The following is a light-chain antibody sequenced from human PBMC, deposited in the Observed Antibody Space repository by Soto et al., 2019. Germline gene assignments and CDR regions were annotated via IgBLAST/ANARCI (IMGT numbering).Light chain of an antibody. CDR3: QQSYSNPLN. J-gene: IGKJ4*01. V-gene: IGKV1-39*01. CDR1: QSISSY. Sequence: DIQMTQSPSSLSASVGDRVTITCRASQSISSYLNWYQQKPGKAPKLLIYAASSLQSGVPSRFSGSGSGTDFTLTISCLQPEDFAAYYCQQSYSNPLNFGGGANVEI. CDR2: AAS.